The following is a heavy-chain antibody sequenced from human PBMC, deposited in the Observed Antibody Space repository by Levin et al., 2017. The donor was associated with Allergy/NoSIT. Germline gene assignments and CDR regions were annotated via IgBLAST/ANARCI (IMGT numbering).Heavy chain of an antibody. CDR3: ARGIAVAPRGSGYMDV. V-gene: IGHV4-59*01. CDR2: IYYSGST. D-gene: IGHD6-19*01. J-gene: IGHJ6*03. CDR1: GGSIRSYY. Sequence: SQPLSLPCPVSGGSIRSYYWSWIRQPPGKGLEWIGYIYYSGSTNYNPSLKSRVTISVDTSKNQFSLKLSSVTAADTAVYYCARGIAVAPRGSGYMDVWGKGTTVTVSS.